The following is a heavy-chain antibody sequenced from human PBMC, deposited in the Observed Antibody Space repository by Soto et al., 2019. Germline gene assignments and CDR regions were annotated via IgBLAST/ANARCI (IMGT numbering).Heavy chain of an antibody. CDR3: ARLFHVVVVAATPLGWFDP. D-gene: IGHD2-15*01. V-gene: IGHV4-39*01. Sequence: SETLSLTCTVSGGSISSSSYYWGWIRQPPGKGLEWIGSIYYSGSTYYNPSLKSRVTISVDTSKNQFSLKLSSVTAADTAVYYCARLFHVVVVAATPLGWFDPWGQGTLVTVSS. CDR2: IYYSGST. CDR1: GGSISSSSYY. J-gene: IGHJ5*02.